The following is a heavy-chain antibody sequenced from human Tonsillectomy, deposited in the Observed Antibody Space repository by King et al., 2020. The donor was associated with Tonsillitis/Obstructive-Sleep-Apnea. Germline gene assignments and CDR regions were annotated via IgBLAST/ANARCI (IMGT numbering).Heavy chain of an antibody. Sequence: LVESGGGLVQPGGSLRLSCAASRFTFSNYCMTWVRQAPGKGLEWVANIKQDGSEKYNVDSVKGRFTISRDNAKTSLYMQMNSLRVEDTAVYYCARARSSTSTHYYYYMDVWGKGTTVTVSS. J-gene: IGHJ6*03. CDR2: IKQDGSEK. V-gene: IGHV3-7*04. CDR3: ARARSSTSTHYYYYMDV. D-gene: IGHD2-2*01. CDR1: RFTFSNYC.